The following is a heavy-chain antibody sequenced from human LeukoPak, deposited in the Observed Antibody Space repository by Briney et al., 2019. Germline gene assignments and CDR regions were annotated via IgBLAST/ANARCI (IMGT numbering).Heavy chain of an antibody. CDR2: INPSGGST. CDR3: ARERHSSGWRPGPYYFDY. V-gene: IGHV1-46*01. CDR1: GYTFTSYY. Sequence: ASVKVSCKASGYTFTSYYMHWVRQAPGQGLEWMGIINPSGGSTSYAQKFQGRVTMTRDTSTSTVYMELSSLRSEDTAVYYCARERHSSGWRPGPYYFDYWGQGTLVTVSS. D-gene: IGHD6-19*01. J-gene: IGHJ4*02.